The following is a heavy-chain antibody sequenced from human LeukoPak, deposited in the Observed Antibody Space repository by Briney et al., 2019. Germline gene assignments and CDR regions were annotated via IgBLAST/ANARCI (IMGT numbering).Heavy chain of an antibody. CDR3: VREGGNAFDI. CDR2: INPNSGGT. CDR1: GYTFTGYY. D-gene: IGHD2-15*01. J-gene: IGHJ3*02. Sequence: ASVKVSCKASGYTFTGYYMHWVRQAPRQGLEWMGWINPNSGGTNYAQKFQGRVTMTRDTSISTAYMELSRLRSDDTAVHYCVREGGNAFDIWGQGTMVTVSS. V-gene: IGHV1-2*02.